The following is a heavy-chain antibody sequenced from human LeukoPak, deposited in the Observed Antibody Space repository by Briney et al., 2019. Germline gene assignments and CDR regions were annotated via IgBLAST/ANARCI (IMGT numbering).Heavy chain of an antibody. CDR2: IIPIFGTA. D-gene: IGHD3-10*01. V-gene: IGHV1-69*06. CDR1: GGTFSSYA. Sequence: APVKVSCKASGGTFSSYAISWVRQAPGQGLEWMGGIIPIFGTANYAQKFQGRVTITADKSTSTAYMELSSLRSEDTAVYYCARDHEAGSYYDYWGQGTLVTVSS. CDR3: ARDHEAGSYYDY. J-gene: IGHJ4*02.